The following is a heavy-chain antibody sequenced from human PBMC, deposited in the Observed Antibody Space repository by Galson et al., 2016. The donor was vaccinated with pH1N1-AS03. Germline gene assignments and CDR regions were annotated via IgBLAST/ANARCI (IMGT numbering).Heavy chain of an antibody. J-gene: IGHJ4*02. Sequence: SLRLSCAASGFTFSSYAMSWVRQAPGKGLEWVSHISEAGDDTNSEDSVKGLFTISRDNSKSTLHLQMNLLRAEDTAVYYCAKEHGNSYSYGRWGQGTLVTVSP. CDR3: AKEHGNSYSYGR. CDR1: GFTFSSYA. V-gene: IGHV3-23*01. D-gene: IGHD3-16*02. CDR2: ISEAGDDT.